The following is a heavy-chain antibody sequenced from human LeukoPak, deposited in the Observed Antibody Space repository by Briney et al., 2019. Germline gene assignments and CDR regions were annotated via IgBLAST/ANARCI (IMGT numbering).Heavy chain of an antibody. CDR3: ARYEVVRGVTGYYYYGMDV. V-gene: IGHV3-21*01. J-gene: IGHJ6*02. Sequence: GGSLRLSCAASGFTFSTYAMSWVRQAPGKGLEWVSSISSSSSYIYYADSVKGRFTISRDNAKNSLYLQMNSLRAEDTAVYYCARYEVVRGVTGYYYYGMDVWGQGTTVTVSS. CDR1: GFTFSTYA. D-gene: IGHD3-10*01. CDR2: ISSSSSYI.